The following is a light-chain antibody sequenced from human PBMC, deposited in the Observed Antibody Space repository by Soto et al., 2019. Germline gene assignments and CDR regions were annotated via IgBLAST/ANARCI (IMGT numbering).Light chain of an antibody. J-gene: IGKJ4*01. CDR3: QQRSRSLT. CDR2: DAS. V-gene: IGKV3-11*01. Sequence: EIVLTQSPDTLSLSPGGRATLSCRASQSVGSSLAWYQQKPGQAPRLLIYDASNRPTGIPARFSGSGSGTAFTPTISSLEPEDFAVYFCQQRSRSLTFGGGTRVEIK. CDR1: QSVGSS.